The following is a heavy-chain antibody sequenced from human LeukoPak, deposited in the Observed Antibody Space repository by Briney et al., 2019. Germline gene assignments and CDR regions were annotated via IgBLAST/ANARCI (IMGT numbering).Heavy chain of an antibody. CDR1: GFTFSTYG. D-gene: IGHD5-12*01. J-gene: IGHJ1*01. Sequence: PGGSLRLSCAASGFTFSTYGMHWVRQAPGKGLEWAAFIRYDGNNEYYADSVRGRFTISRDNSKYTMYLQMSSLRSEDTAVYYCAQGTSILATINNWGQGTLVTVSS. V-gene: IGHV3-30*02. CDR2: IRYDGNNE. CDR3: AQGTSILATINN.